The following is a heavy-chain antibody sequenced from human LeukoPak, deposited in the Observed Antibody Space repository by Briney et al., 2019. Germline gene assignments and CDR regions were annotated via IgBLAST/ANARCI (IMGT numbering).Heavy chain of an antibody. CDR3: ARYNWNPAYFDY. J-gene: IGHJ4*02. D-gene: IGHD1-20*01. CDR1: GGSFSGYY. V-gene: IGHV4-34*01. CDR2: INHSGST. Sequence: PSETLSLTCAVYGGSFSGYYWSWIRQPPGKGLEWIGEINHSGSTNYNPSLKSRVTISVDTSKNQFSLKLSSVTAADTAVYYCARYNWNPAYFDYWGQGTLVTVSS.